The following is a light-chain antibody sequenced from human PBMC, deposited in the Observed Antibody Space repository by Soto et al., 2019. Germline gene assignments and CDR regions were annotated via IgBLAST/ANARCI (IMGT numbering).Light chain of an antibody. J-gene: IGKJ1*01. Sequence: DIQMTQSPSTLSASVGDRVTITCRASQSISSWLAWYQQKPGKAPKLLIYKAYSLESGVPSRFSDSGSGTELTRTISRLLPDDLATYYCQHYNSYPGWTVGQGTKVEIK. CDR3: QHYNSYPGWT. CDR1: QSISSW. V-gene: IGKV1-5*03. CDR2: KAY.